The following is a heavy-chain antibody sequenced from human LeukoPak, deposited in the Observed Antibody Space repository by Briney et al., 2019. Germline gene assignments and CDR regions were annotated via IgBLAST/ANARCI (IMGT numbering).Heavy chain of an antibody. D-gene: IGHD2-15*01. V-gene: IGHV4-39*07. CDR2: IYYSGST. CDR3: ARAGVVAATPGPLLDY. CDR1: GGSISSSSYY. Sequence: SETLSLTCTVSGGSISSSSYYWGWIRQPPGKGLEWIGSIYYSGSTYYNPSLKSRVTISVDTSKNQFSLKLSSVTAADTAVYYCARAGVVAATPGPLLDYWGQGTLVTVSS. J-gene: IGHJ4*02.